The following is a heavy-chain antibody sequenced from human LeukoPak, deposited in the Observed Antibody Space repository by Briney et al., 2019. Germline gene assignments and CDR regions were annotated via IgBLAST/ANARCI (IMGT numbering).Heavy chain of an antibody. CDR1: GVSISSYD. V-gene: IGHV4-4*07. CDR2: IYTSGTT. CDR3: ARDRQGEYGSDY. D-gene: IGHD4-17*01. Sequence: PSETLSLTCTVSGVSISSYDWSWIRQPAGKGLEWIGRIYTSGTTNYNPSLKSRVTMSIDTSKNQFSLKLTSVTAADTAVYYCARDRQGEYGSDYWGQGTLVAVSS. J-gene: IGHJ4*02.